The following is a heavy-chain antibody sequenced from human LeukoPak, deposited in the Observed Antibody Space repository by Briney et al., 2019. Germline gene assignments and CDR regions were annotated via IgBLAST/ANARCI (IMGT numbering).Heavy chain of an antibody. V-gene: IGHV3-7*05. D-gene: IGHD2-8*01. CDR1: GFIFSSYW. CDR3: VMVMDV. CDR2: IKEDGSAK. J-gene: IGHJ6*02. Sequence: PGGSLRLSCAASGFIFSSYWMNWVRQAPGKGLEWVANIKEDGSAKYYVDSVKGRFTISRDNAKNSLYLQMNSLRAEDTAVYYCVMVMDVWGQGTTVTVSS.